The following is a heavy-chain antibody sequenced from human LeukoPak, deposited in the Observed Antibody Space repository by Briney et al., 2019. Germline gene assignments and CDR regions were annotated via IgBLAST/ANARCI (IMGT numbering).Heavy chain of an antibody. J-gene: IGHJ4*02. CDR1: GGSISSYY. CDR2: IYYSGST. CDR3: ARHSTASGYLHYFDY. Sequence: SESLSLTCTVSGGSISSYYWSWIRQPPGKGLEWIGYIYYSGSTNYTPSLKSRVTISVDTSKNQFSLKLSSVTAADTAVYYCARHSTASGYLHYFDYWGQGTLVTVSS. D-gene: IGHD1-1*01. V-gene: IGHV4-59*08.